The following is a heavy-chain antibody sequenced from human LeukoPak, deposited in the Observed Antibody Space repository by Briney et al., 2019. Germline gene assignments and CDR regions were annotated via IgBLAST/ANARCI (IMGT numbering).Heavy chain of an antibody. CDR2: INSDGTST. V-gene: IGHV3-74*01. J-gene: IGHJ3*02. CDR1: GFTFSNYW. CDR3: ARPHGYDILTGYYPDALDI. Sequence: GGSLRLSCAASGFTFSNYWMHWVRHAPGKGLMWVSHINSDGTSTTYADSVKGRFTISRDNAKNTLYLQMNSLRAEDTAVYYCARPHGYDILTGYYPDALDIWGQGTMVTVSS. D-gene: IGHD3-9*01.